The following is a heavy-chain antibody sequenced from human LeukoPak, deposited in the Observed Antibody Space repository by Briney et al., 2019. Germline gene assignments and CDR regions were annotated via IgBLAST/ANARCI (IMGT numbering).Heavy chain of an antibody. CDR2: ISSSSSYI. V-gene: IGHV3-21*01. Sequence: GGSLRLSCAASGFTFRSYSMNWVRQASGKGLEWVSSISSSSSYIYYADSVKGRFTISRDNAKNSLYLQMTSLRVEDTAVYYCARGGIFRLTDVDFWGQGTLVTVSS. CDR3: ARGGIFRLTDVDF. D-gene: IGHD3-9*01. CDR1: GFTFRSYS. J-gene: IGHJ4*02.